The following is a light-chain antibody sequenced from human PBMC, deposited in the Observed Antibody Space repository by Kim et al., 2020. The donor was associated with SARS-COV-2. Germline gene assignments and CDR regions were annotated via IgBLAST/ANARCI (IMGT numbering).Light chain of an antibody. CDR3: NSRDSSGNHLYV. J-gene: IGLJ1*01. CDR2: GKN. V-gene: IGLV3-19*01. CDR1: SLRSYY. Sequence: SSELTQDPAVSVALGQTVRITCQGDSLRSYYASWYQQKPGQAPVLVIYGKNNRPSGIPDRFSGSSSGNTASLTITGAQAEAEADYYCNSRDSSGNHLYVF.